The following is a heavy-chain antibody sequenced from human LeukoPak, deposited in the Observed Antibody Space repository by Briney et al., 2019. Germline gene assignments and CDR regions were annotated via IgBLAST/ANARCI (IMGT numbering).Heavy chain of an antibody. D-gene: IGHD2-15*01. CDR2: ISAYNGNT. V-gene: IGHV1-18*01. Sequence: ASVKVSCKASGYTFTSYGISWVRQAPGQGLEWMGWISAYNGNTNYAQKLQGRVTMTTDTSTSTAYMELRSLRSDDTAVYYCAREGVTYCSGGSCRPMDVWGKGTTVTISS. J-gene: IGHJ6*03. CDR3: AREGVTYCSGGSCRPMDV. CDR1: GYTFTSYG.